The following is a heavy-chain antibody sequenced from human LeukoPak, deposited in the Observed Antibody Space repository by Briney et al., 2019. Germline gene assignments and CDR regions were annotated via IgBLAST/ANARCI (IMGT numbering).Heavy chain of an antibody. D-gene: IGHD6-19*01. CDR3: AKEDSYSSG. CDR1: GFTFSNFG. Sequence: PGGSLRLSCAASGFTFSNFGIHWVRQAPGRGLEWVAFIRYDGSNKYYADSVKGRFTISRDNSKNTLYLQMNSLRAEDTAIYYCAKEDSYSSGWGQGTLVTVSS. CDR2: IRYDGSNK. J-gene: IGHJ4*02. V-gene: IGHV3-30*02.